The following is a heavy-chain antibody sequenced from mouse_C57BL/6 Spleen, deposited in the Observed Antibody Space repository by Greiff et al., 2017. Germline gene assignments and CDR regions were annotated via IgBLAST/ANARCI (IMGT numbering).Heavy chain of an antibody. Sequence: QVQLQQPGAELVKPGASVKLSCKASGYTFTSYWMHWVKQRPGQGLEWIGMIHPNSGGTNYNEKFKSKATLTVDKSSSTAYMQLSSLTSEDSAVYYCARSTEGAQGDYWGQGTTLTVSS. CDR2: IHPNSGGT. J-gene: IGHJ2*01. D-gene: IGHD3-2*02. V-gene: IGHV1-64*01. CDR3: ARSTEGAQGDY. CDR1: GYTFTSYW.